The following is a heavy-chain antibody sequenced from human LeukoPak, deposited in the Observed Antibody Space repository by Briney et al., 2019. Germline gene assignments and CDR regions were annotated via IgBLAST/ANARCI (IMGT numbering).Heavy chain of an antibody. V-gene: IGHV3-23*01. CDR2: IRGSGGST. CDR3: AKSVVRGVTLPVF. CDR1: GFSSSSDA. J-gene: IGHJ4*02. D-gene: IGHD3-10*01. Sequence: PGASLRPSCAASGFSSSSDAMSWVRQAPGKGLEWVSAIRGSGGSTYYAGCVEGQFALSRANSWNPLYLQMNSLRAEGTAVNYCAKSVVRGVTLPVFWAEETLVSVSS.